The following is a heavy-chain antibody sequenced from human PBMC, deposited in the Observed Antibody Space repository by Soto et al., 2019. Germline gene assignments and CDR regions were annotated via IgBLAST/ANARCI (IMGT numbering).Heavy chain of an antibody. CDR1: GFTVSSNY. J-gene: IGHJ5*02. Sequence: GGSLRLSCAASGFTVSSNYRSWVRQAPGKGLEWVSVIYSGGSTYYADSVKGRFTISRDNSKNTLYLQMNSLRAEDTAVYYCARENYDFWSGYWSIWFDPWGQGTLVTVSS. V-gene: IGHV3-53*01. CDR3: ARENYDFWSGYWSIWFDP. CDR2: IYSGGST. D-gene: IGHD3-3*01.